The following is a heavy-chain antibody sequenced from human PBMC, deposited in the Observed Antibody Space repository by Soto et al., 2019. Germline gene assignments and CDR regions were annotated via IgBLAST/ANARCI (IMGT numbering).Heavy chain of an antibody. V-gene: IGHV3-30-3*01. CDR2: ISYDGSNK. CDR3: ARVPYLVVPAAPMDY. Sequence: GGSLRLSCAASGFTFSSYAMHWVRQAPGKGLEWVAVISYDGSNKYYADSVKGRFTISRDNSKNTLYLQMNSLRAGGTAVYYCARVPYLVVPAAPMDYWGQGTLVTVSS. CDR1: GFTFSSYA. D-gene: IGHD2-2*01. J-gene: IGHJ4*02.